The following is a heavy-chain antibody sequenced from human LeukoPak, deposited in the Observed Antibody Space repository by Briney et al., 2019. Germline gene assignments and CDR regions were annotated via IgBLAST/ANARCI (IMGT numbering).Heavy chain of an antibody. J-gene: IGHJ3*02. CDR3: ARGGRGGGDCYSCAFDI. D-gene: IGHD2-21*02. V-gene: IGHV3-30*03. CDR1: GFTFSRYS. Sequence: GGSLRLSCAASGFTFSRYSMNWVRQAPGKGLEWVAVISYDGSNKYYADSVKGRFTISRDNSKNTLYLQMNSLRAEDTAVYYCARGGRGGGDCYSCAFDIWGQGTMVTVSS. CDR2: ISYDGSNK.